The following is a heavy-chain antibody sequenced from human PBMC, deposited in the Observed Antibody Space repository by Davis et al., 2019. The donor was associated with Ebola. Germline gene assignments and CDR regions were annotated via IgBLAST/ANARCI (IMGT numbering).Heavy chain of an antibody. J-gene: IGHJ6*04. CDR2: ISDSSTTI. CDR1: GFTFSAYS. Sequence: GGSLRLSCAASGFTFSAYSMNWVRQAPGKGLEWVSYISDSSTTIYYADSVKGRFTISRDNSKNTLYLQMNSLRAEDTAVYYCARVQSADIFLPVYGMDVWGKGTTVTVSS. V-gene: IGHV3-48*01. CDR3: ARVQSADIFLPVYGMDV. D-gene: IGHD2/OR15-2a*01.